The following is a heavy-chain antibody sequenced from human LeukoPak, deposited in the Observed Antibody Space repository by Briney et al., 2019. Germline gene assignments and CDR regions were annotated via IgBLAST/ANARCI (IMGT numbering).Heavy chain of an antibody. Sequence: PSETLSLTCTVSGDSISSDYWNWIRHPQGKGLEWIGYIYYSRSTIYNPSLKSRVTILVDTSQNQFSLNLRSATAADTAVYYCARGTFGGVISNWGQGTLVTVSS. V-gene: IGHV4-59*01. J-gene: IGHJ4*02. CDR1: GDSISSDY. CDR3: ARGTFGGVISN. D-gene: IGHD3-16*02. CDR2: IYYSRST.